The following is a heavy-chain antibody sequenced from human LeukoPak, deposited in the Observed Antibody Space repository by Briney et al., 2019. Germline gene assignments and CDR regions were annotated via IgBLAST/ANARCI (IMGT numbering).Heavy chain of an antibody. V-gene: IGHV3-7*03. CDR1: GFIFSNYW. D-gene: IGHD1-26*01. CDR3: ARYSGSYEVNYYYYYGMDV. J-gene: IGHJ6*02. CDR2: IKQDGSEK. Sequence: PGGSLRLSCAASGFIFSNYWMSWVRQAPGKGLEWVADIKQDGSEKYYVDSVKGRFTISRDNAKNSLYLQMNSLRAEDTAVYYCARYSGSYEVNYYYYYGMDVWGQGTTVTVSS.